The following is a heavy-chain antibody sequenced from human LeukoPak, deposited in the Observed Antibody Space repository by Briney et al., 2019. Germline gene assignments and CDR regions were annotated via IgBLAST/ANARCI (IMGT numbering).Heavy chain of an antibody. CDR1: GYTFTRYA. CDR3: ARGGGYCSGGSCYWSNWFDP. J-gene: IGHJ5*02. D-gene: IGHD2-15*01. V-gene: IGHV1-8*01. CDR2: MNLKSGDT. Sequence: GSPKVSCKASGYTFTRYAINWGRQATGQGLECMGWMNLKSGDTGYAQKFQGRVTMTRNPSISTAYMELSSLRSEDTAVYYCARGGGYCSGGSCYWSNWFDPWGQGTLVTVSS.